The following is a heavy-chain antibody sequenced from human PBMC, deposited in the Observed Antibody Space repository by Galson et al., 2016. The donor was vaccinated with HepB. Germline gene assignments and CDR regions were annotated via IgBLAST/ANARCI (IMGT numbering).Heavy chain of an antibody. D-gene: IGHD1-26*01. V-gene: IGHV3-7*04. CDR1: GFTFNSHW. J-gene: IGHJ3*02. Sequence: SLRLSCAVSGFTFNSHWMTWIRQAPGQGLEWVAKIKEDGSQKYYVDSVKGRFTISRDNAKNPLYLQMNSLRAEDTAVYYCARAGGVANGYALDIWGQGTMVSVSS. CDR2: IKEDGSQK. CDR3: ARAGGVANGYALDI.